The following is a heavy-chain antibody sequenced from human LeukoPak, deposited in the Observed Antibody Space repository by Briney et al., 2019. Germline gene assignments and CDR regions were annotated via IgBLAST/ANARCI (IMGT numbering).Heavy chain of an antibody. D-gene: IGHD6-6*01. CDR2: ISSNNGYI. CDR1: GFSFSSYR. Sequence: GGSLRLSCAASGFSFSSYRMNWVRQAPGKGLEWVASISSNNGYIYYADSVKGRFTISRDNGENSLHLQMNSLRAEDAAVYYCARDLGTRKSIAFADWGQGTLLSVSS. J-gene: IGHJ4*02. V-gene: IGHV3-21*01. CDR3: ARDLGTRKSIAFAD.